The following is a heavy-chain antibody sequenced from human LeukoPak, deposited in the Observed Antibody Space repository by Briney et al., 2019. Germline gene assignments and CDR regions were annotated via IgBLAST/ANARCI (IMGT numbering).Heavy chain of an antibody. J-gene: IGHJ4*02. V-gene: IGHV4-34*01. CDR1: GGSFSGYY. D-gene: IGHD1-26*01. CDR3: ARADLVGARFDY. Sequence: SETLSLTCAVYGGSFSGYYWSWIRQPPGKGLEWIGSIYYSGSTYYNPSLKSRVTISVDTSKNQFSLKLSSVTAADTAVYYCARADLVGARFDYWGQGTLVTVSS. CDR2: IYYSGST.